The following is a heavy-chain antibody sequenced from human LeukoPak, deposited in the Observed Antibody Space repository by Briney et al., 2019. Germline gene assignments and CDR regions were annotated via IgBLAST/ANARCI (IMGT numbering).Heavy chain of an antibody. D-gene: IGHD3-10*01. CDR3: TTDANYYGSGTLPIYP. CDR1: GFTFSNAW. J-gene: IGHJ5*02. CDR2: IKSKTDGGTT. V-gene: IGHV3-15*01. Sequence: GGSLRLSCAASGFTFSNAWMSWVRQAPGKGLEWVGRIKSKTDGGTTDYAAPVKGRFTISRDDSKNTLYLQMNSLKTGDTAVYYCTTDANYYGSGTLPIYPWGQGTLVTVSS.